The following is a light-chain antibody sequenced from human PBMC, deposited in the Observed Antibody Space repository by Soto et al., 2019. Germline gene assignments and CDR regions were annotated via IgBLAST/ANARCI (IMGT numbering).Light chain of an antibody. J-gene: IGLJ2*01. V-gene: IGLV1-40*01. CDR3: QSCDSGVSASV. CDR2: SDI. Sequence: QSALTQPPSVSGAPGQRVSISCSGSSSNIGAGFDVHWYQQFPGAAPKLLIYSDINRPSGVPYRFSASKSGTSASLTITGLQTEDEAHYYCQSCDSGVSASVFGGGTQLTVL. CDR1: SSNIGAGFD.